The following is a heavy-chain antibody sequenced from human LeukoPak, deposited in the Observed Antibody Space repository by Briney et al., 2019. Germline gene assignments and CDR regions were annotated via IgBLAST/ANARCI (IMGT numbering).Heavy chain of an antibody. D-gene: IGHD4-17*01. CDR1: GYSISTGYY. CDR3: ARISPYYGDYPQYYYYYLGV. Sequence: KPSETLSLTCAVSGYSISTGYYWGWIRQPPGRGLARVGIIYHSGNTYYNPSLKSRVTISVDTSKNQFSLKLSSVTASDTAVYYCARISPYYGDYPQYYYYYLGVWGKGTTVTVSS. V-gene: IGHV4-38-2*01. J-gene: IGHJ6*03. CDR2: IYHSGNT.